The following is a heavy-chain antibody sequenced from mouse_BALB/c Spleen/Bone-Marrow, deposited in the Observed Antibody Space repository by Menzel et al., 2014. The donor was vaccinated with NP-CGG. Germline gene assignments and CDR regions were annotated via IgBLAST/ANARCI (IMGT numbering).Heavy chain of an antibody. CDR3: TRDRYYGNSFAY. J-gene: IGHJ3*01. CDR2: ISSGGSYT. V-gene: IGHV5-6-4*01. Sequence: EVKVVDSGGGLVKPGGSLKLSCAASGFTFSSYTMSWIRRTPEKRLEWVATISSGGSYTYYPDSVKGRFTISRDNAKNTLYLQMISLKSEDTAMYYCTRDRYYGNSFAYWGQGTLVTVSA. D-gene: IGHD2-1*01. CDR1: GFTFSSYT.